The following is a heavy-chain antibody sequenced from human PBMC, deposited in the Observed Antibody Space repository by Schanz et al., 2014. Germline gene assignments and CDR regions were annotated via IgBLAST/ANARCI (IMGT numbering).Heavy chain of an antibody. D-gene: IGHD2-2*01. CDR3: ARGGFVDSTSFDS. CDR2: INPSSGTT. J-gene: IGHJ4*02. CDR1: GYTFTTYY. Sequence: QVQLVQSGAEVKKPGVSVKVSCKASGYTFTTYYIHWVRQAPGQGLEWMGKINPSSGTTRIAQNFQGSLTVTRVTSTSTVDMELCSLRSEGTTVYYCARGGFVDSTSFDSWGQGTLVTVSS. V-gene: IGHV1-46*03.